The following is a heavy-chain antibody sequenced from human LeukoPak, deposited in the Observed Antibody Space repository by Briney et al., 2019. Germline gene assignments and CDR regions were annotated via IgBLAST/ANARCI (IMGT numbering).Heavy chain of an antibody. D-gene: IGHD3-10*01. CDR2: ISAYNGNT. Sequence: ASVKVSCKASGYTFTSYGISWVRQAPGQGLEWMGWISAYNGNTNYAQKLQGRVTMTTDTSTSTAYMELRSLRSDDTAVYYCARVLGITMVRGVPYYYYMDVWGKGTTVTISS. CDR1: GYTFTSYG. J-gene: IGHJ6*03. V-gene: IGHV1-18*01. CDR3: ARVLGITMVRGVPYYYYMDV.